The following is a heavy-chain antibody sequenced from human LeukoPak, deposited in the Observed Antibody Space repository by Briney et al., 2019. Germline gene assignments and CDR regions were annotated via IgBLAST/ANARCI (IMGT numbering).Heavy chain of an antibody. CDR3: ARDVSAGGTNWFDP. CDR2: INPNSGGP. Sequence: GASLKVSCKASGYTFTGYYIHWVRQAPGQGLEWMGWINPNSGGPNYAQKFQGRVTMPRETSISTAYMEMSRLRSDDTAVYYCARDVSAGGTNWFDPWGQGTLVTVSS. V-gene: IGHV1-2*02. D-gene: IGHD3-16*01. CDR1: GYTFTGYY. J-gene: IGHJ5*02.